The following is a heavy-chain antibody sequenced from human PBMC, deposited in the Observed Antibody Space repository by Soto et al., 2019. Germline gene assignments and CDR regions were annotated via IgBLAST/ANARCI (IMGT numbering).Heavy chain of an antibody. D-gene: IGHD3-3*01. CDR3: ARHGGRGVVVPAAKYDFWSGYYTDRIDY. CDR2: IYYSGST. V-gene: IGHV4-39*01. CDR1: GGSISSSSYY. J-gene: IGHJ4*02. Sequence: SETLSLTCTVSGGSISSSSYYWGWIRQPPGKGLEWIGSIYYSGSTYYNPSLKSRVTISVDTSKNQFSLKLSSVTAADTAVYYCARHGGRGVVVPAAKYDFWSGYYTDRIDYWGQGTLVTLSS.